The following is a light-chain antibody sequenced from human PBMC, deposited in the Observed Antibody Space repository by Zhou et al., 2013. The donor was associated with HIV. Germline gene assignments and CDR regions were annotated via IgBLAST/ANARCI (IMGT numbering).Light chain of an antibody. CDR1: QDISNY. Sequence: DIQMTQSPSSLSASVGDRVTITCQASQDISNYLNWYQQKPGKAPKLLIYDASNLETGVPSRFSGSGSGTDFTFTISSLQPEDVATYYCQQSFTTPFTFGRGPSWRSN. J-gene: IGKJ2*01. CDR2: DAS. CDR3: QQSFTTPFT. V-gene: IGKV1-33*01.